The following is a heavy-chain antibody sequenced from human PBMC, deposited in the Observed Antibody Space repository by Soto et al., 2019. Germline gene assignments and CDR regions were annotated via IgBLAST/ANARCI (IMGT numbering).Heavy chain of an antibody. CDR1: GYTFTSYY. Sequence: GASLKVSCKASGYTFTSYYMHWVRQAPGQGLEWMGIINPSGGSTSYAQKFQGRVTMTRDTSTSTVYMELSSLRSEDTAVYYCARDLNGDYYFDYWGQGTLVTVSS. V-gene: IGHV1-46*01. CDR2: INPSGGST. CDR3: ARDLNGDYYFDY. J-gene: IGHJ4*02. D-gene: IGHD4-17*01.